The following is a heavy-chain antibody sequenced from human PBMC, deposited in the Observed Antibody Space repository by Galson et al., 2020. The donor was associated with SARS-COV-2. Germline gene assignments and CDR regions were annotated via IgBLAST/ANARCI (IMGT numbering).Heavy chain of an antibody. Sequence: ASVKVSCKASGYTFTSYAMNWVRQAPGQGLEWMGWINTNTGNPTYAQGFTGRFVFSLDTSVSTAYLQISSLKAEDTAVYYCARAEEGIVVVPAAIGRDYYYYYMDVWGKGTTVTVSS. CDR3: ARAEEGIVVVPAAIGRDYYYYYMDV. J-gene: IGHJ6*03. CDR1: GYTFTSYA. D-gene: IGHD2-2*01. V-gene: IGHV7-4-1*02. CDR2: INTNTGNP.